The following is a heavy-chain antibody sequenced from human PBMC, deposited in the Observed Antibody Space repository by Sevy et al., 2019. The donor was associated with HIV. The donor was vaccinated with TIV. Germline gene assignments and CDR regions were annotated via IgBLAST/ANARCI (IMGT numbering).Heavy chain of an antibody. V-gene: IGHV3-33*01. CDR1: GFTFSSYG. CDR2: IRYDGSNK. J-gene: IGHJ4*02. Sequence: GGSLRLSCAASGFTFSSYGMHWVRQAPGKGLEWVAVIRYDGSNKNYENSVKGRLTMTRDNSKNTLYLQMNSLSAEDTAVYYCAMNYYDSSGSSFFFDYWGQGTLVTVSS. CDR3: AMNYYDSSGSSFFFDY. D-gene: IGHD3-22*01.